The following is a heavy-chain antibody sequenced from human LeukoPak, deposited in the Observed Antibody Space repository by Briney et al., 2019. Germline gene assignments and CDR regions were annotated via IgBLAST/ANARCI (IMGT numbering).Heavy chain of an antibody. CDR3: AKEHYDSSGYCDY. CDR1: GLTFSIHG. Sequence: GGSLRLSCAASGLTFSIHGLHWVRQAPGKGLEWVAVISYDGSNKYYADSVKGRFTISSDNSKNTLYLQMNSLRAEDTAVYYCAKEHYDSSGYCDYWGQGTLVTVSS. J-gene: IGHJ4*02. CDR2: ISYDGSNK. V-gene: IGHV3-30*18. D-gene: IGHD3-22*01.